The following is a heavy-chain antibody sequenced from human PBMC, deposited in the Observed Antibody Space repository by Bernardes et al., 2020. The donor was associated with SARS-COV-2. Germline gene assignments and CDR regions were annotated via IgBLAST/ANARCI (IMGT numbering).Heavy chain of an antibody. V-gene: IGHV3-74*01. J-gene: IGHJ4*02. Sequence: GGSLRLSCAASGFTFSSYWMHWVRQAPGKGLVWVSRINSDGSSTTYADSVKGRFTISRDNAKNTLYLQMNSLRAEDTAVYYCARAGSSNSWGLFDSWGQGTLVTVFS. CDR2: INSDGSST. CDR1: GFTFSSYW. D-gene: IGHD6-13*01. CDR3: ARAGSSNSWGLFDS.